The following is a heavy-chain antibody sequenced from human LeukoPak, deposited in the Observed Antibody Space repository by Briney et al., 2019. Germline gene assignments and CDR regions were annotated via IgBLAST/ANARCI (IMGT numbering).Heavy chain of an antibody. Sequence: PGGSLRLSCAASGFTFSSFGMNWVRQAPGKGLEWVSYISTTSSTIFYADSVKGRFTISRDNAKNSLYLQMNSLRAEDTAVYYCAGHDWFDPWGQGTLVTVSS. CDR2: ISTTSSTI. J-gene: IGHJ5*02. CDR1: GFTFSSFG. CDR3: AGHDWFDP. V-gene: IGHV3-48*04.